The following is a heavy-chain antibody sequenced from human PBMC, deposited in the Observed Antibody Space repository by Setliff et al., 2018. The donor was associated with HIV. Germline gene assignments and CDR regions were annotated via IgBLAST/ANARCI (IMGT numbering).Heavy chain of an antibody. CDR1: GFAFSGHQ. V-gene: IGHV3-7*01. CDR2: IKQEGSKK. CDR3: ARDLRHVFEY. J-gene: IGHJ4*02. Sequence: PGGSLRLSCAASGFAFSGHQMSWVRQGPGKGLEWVAKIKQEGSKKYYVDSVTGRFTISRDNAKNSLYLQMNSLRAEYTAMYYCARDLRHVFEYWGQGTLVTVSS. D-gene: IGHD3-9*01.